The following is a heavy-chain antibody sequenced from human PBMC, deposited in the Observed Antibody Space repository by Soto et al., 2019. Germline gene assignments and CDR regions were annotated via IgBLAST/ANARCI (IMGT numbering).Heavy chain of an antibody. CDR2: ISSSSSTI. CDR1: GFTFSSYS. J-gene: IGHJ3*02. V-gene: IGHV3-48*01. Sequence: GGSLRLSCAASGFTFSSYSMNWVRQAPGKGLEWVSYISSSSSTIYYADSVKGRFTISRDNAKNSLYLQMNSLRAEDTAVYYCARDPVAGFPDAFDIWGQGTMVTVSS. D-gene: IGHD6-19*01. CDR3: ARDPVAGFPDAFDI.